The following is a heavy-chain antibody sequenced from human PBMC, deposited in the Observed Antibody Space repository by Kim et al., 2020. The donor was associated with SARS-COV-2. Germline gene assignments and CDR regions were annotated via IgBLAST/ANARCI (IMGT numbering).Heavy chain of an antibody. D-gene: IGHD2-2*01. V-gene: IGHV4-59*01. CDR3: AAGTSGGADY. Sequence: STNYNPSLKSRVTISVDTSKNQFSLKLSSVTAADTAVYYCAAGTSGGADYWGQGTLVTVSS. CDR2: ST. J-gene: IGHJ4*02.